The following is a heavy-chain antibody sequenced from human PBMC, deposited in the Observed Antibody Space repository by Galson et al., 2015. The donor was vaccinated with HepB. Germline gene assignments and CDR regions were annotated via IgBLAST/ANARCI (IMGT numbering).Heavy chain of an antibody. Sequence: SLRLSCAASGFTFSSYAMHWVRQAPGKGLEWVAVISYDGSNKYYADSVKGRFTISRDNSKNTLYLQMNSLRAEDTAVYYCAREGSITKGRRDAFDIWGQGTMVTVSS. CDR3: AREGSITKGRRDAFDI. J-gene: IGHJ3*02. CDR2: ISYDGSNK. V-gene: IGHV3-30-3*01. CDR1: GFTFSSYA. D-gene: IGHD3-3*01.